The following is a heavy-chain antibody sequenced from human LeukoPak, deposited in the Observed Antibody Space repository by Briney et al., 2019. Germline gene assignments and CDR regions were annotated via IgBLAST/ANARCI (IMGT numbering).Heavy chain of an antibody. Sequence: PGGSLRLSCAASGFYFSTYTMNWVRQAPGKGLEWVSSISSSSSYIYYADSVKGRFTISRDNAKNSMYLQMNSLRAEDTAVYYCTRDPGRCTSTSCYPDYWGQGTLVTVSS. J-gene: IGHJ4*02. CDR1: GFYFSTYT. CDR3: TRDPGRCTSTSCYPDY. V-gene: IGHV3-21*01. CDR2: ISSSSSYI. D-gene: IGHD2-2*01.